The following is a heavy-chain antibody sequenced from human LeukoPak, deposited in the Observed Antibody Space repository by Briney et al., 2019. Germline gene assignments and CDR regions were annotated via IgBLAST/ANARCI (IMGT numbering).Heavy chain of an antibody. V-gene: IGHV3-21*01. Sequence: GGSLRLSCAASGFTFSSYSMNWVRQAPGKGLEWVSSISSSSSYIYYADSVKGRFTISRDNAKNSLYLQMNSLRAEDTAVYYCARDVVPSGSSNFDYWGQGTLVTVSS. J-gene: IGHJ4*02. D-gene: IGHD1-26*01. CDR2: ISSSSSYI. CDR1: GFTFSSYS. CDR3: ARDVVPSGSSNFDY.